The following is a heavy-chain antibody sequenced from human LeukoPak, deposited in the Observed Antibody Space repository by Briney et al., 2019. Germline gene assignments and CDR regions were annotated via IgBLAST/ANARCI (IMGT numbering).Heavy chain of an antibody. J-gene: IGHJ6*03. Sequence: PSETLSLTCNVSGGSISNGDCYWSWIRQPAGKGLEWIGRIYTSGSTNYNPSLKSRVTMSVDTSKNQFSLKLSSVTAADTAVYYCASCSSTSCYTYYYMDVWGKGTTVTVSS. V-gene: IGHV4-61*02. CDR1: GGSISNGDCY. CDR3: ASCSSTSCYTYYYMDV. D-gene: IGHD2-2*02. CDR2: IYTSGST.